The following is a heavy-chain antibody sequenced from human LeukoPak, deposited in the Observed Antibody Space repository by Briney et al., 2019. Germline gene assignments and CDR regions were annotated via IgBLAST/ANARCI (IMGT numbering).Heavy chain of an antibody. V-gene: IGHV3-21*01. CDR3: ARSITMIVDWFDP. J-gene: IGHJ5*02. Sequence: PGGSLRLSCVASGLTITSYNMNWVRQAPGKGLEWVASITSGSDYIYYADSVKGRFTISRDNAKNSLYLQMNSLRAEDTAVYFCARSITMIVDWFDPWGQGTLVTVSS. CDR1: GLTITSYN. CDR2: ITSGSDYI. D-gene: IGHD3-22*01.